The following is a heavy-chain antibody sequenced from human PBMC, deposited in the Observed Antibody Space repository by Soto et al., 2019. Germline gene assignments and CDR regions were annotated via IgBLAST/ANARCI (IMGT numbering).Heavy chain of an antibody. CDR3: AKAPFMDDYYYYGMDV. Sequence: GWSLRLSCAASGFTFSSYDMHWVRQATGKGLEWVSTIGTAGDTYYADSVKGRFTISGDNSKNTLYLQMNSLRAEDTAVYYCAKAPFMDDYYYYGMDVWGQGTTVTVSS. CDR1: GFTFSSYD. CDR2: IGTAGDT. J-gene: IGHJ6*02. D-gene: IGHD2-2*03. V-gene: IGHV3-13*01.